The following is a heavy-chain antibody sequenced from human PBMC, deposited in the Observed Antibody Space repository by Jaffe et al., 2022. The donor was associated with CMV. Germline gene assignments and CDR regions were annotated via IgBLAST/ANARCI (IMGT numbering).Heavy chain of an antibody. CDR3: AKGGSGSMDFHHAMDV. D-gene: IGHD3-22*01. CDR1: GFSFDDYA. J-gene: IGHJ6*02. CDR2: LSWNSGAV. Sequence: EVQLVESGGGLVQPGRSLRLSCEASGFSFDDYAMHWVRQAPGKGLEWVSGLSWNSGAVGYADSVKGRFSITRDNAKKSLYLQINSLRDEDTALYFCAKGGSGSMDFHHAMDVWGLGTTVTVSS. V-gene: IGHV3-9*01.